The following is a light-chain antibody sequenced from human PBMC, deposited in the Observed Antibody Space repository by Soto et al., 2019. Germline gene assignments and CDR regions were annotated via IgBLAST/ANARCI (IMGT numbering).Light chain of an antibody. V-gene: IGKV3-15*01. CDR2: GAS. CDR3: QQYNIWPPWT. J-gene: IGKJ1*01. Sequence: EIVMTQSPATLSVSPGERATLSCRASQSVSSYYLAWYQQKPGQAPRLLIYGASTRATGIPDRFSGSGSGTEFTLTISRLQSEDFAIYYCQQYNIWPPWTFGQGTKVDIK. CDR1: QSVSSY.